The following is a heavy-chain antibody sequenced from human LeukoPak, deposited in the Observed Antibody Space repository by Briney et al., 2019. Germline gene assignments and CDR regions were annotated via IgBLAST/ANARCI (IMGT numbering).Heavy chain of an antibody. V-gene: IGHV3-21*01. CDR2: ISSSSSYI. J-gene: IGHJ4*02. D-gene: IGHD3-10*01. CDR3: ARDMVRGYLDY. CDR1: GFTFSSYS. Sequence: GSLELSFSASGFTFSSYSMNWVRPAPGKGLEGVSSISSSSSYIYYADSVKGRFTISRDNAKNSLYLQMNSLRAEDTAVYYCARDMVRGYLDYWGQGTLVTVSS.